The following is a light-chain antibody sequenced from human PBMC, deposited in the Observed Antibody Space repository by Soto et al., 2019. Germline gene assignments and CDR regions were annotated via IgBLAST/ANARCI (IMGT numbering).Light chain of an antibody. CDR1: SSDVGAYDF. Sequence: QSALTQPASVSGSPGQSITISCSGTSSDVGAYDFVSWYQQHPGKVPKLMIFEVSHRPSGVSHRFSGSKSGNMASLTISGLQAEDEADYFCSSYTTSATLVFGVGTKLTVL. J-gene: IGLJ2*01. CDR2: EVS. V-gene: IGLV2-14*01. CDR3: SSYTTSATLV.